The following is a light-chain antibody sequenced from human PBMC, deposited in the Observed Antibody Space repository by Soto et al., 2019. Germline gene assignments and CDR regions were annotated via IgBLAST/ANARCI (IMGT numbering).Light chain of an antibody. J-gene: IGKJ1*01. CDR1: QSVSGSF. Sequence: EIVLTQSPGTLSLSPGERATVSCRASQSVSGSFLAWYQHIPGQAPRLLIYGVSTRATGIPDRFSGSGSGTDFTLTISRLEAEDFAVYYCHQYDTSTWTFGQGTKVEV. CDR3: HQYDTSTWT. V-gene: IGKV3-20*01. CDR2: GVS.